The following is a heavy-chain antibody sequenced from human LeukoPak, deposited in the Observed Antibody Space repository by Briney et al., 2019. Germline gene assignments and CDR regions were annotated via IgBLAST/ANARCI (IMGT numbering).Heavy chain of an antibody. J-gene: IGHJ5*02. D-gene: IGHD6-13*01. CDR1: GGSISSYY. CDR3: ARAVGSSWYYNWFDP. V-gene: IGHV4-59*12. Sequence: SETLSLTCTVSGGSISSYYWSWIRQPPGKGLEWIGYIYYSGSTYYNPSLKSRVTISVDMSKKQFSLKLSSVTAADTAVYYCARAVGSSWYYNWFDPWGQGALVTVSS. CDR2: IYYSGST.